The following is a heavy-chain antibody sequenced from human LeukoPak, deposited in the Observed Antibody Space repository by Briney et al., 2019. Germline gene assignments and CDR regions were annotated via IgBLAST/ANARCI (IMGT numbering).Heavy chain of an antibody. D-gene: IGHD3-16*01. V-gene: IGHV4-34*01. CDR1: GGSFSGYY. Sequence: PSETLSLTCAVYGGSFSGYYWSWIRQPPGKGLVWIGEINHSGSTNYNPSLKSRVTISVDTSKNQFSLKLTSVTAAGTAVYYCARHYGPWGQGTLVTVSS. J-gene: IGHJ5*02. CDR2: INHSGST. CDR3: ARHYGP.